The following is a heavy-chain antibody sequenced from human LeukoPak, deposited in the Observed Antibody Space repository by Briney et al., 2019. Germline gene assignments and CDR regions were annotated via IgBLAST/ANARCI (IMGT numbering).Heavy chain of an antibody. CDR3: ARGAAEKARSPTYY. CDR1: GYTFTGYY. J-gene: IGHJ4*02. D-gene: IGHD1-14*01. V-gene: IGHV1-2*02. CDR2: INPNSGGT. Sequence: GASVKVSCKASGYTFTGYYMHWVRQAPGQGLEWMGWINPNSGGTNYAQKFQGRVTMTRDTSISTAYMELSRLRSDDTAVYYCARGAAEKARSPTYYWGQGTLVTVSS.